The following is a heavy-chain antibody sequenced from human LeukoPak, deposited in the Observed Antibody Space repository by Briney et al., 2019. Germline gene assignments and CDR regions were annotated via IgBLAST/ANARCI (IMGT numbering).Heavy chain of an antibody. Sequence: ASVKVSCKASVYTLTGYFMHWVRPAPGQGVEWMGWINPKNGETNYAQNLQGRVTMTRDTSISTAYMELSRLRSDDTAVYYCGRSHGGNSFDYWGQGTLVTVSS. CDR1: VYTLTGYF. V-gene: IGHV1-2*02. CDR3: GRSHGGNSFDY. D-gene: IGHD4-23*01. J-gene: IGHJ4*02. CDR2: INPKNGET.